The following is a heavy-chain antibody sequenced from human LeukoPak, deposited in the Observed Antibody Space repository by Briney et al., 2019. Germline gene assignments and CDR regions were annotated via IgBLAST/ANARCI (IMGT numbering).Heavy chain of an antibody. V-gene: IGHV4-4*07. J-gene: IGHJ4*02. CDR2: IYTSGST. D-gene: IGHD1-7*01. CDR1: GGSISSYY. CDR3: AKDFRTLELENS. Sequence: NPSETLSLTCTVSGGSISSYYWSWIRQPAGKGLEWIGRIYTSGSTNYNPSLKSRVTMSVDTSKNQFSLKLSSVTAADTAVYYCAKDFRTLELENSWGQGTLVTVSS.